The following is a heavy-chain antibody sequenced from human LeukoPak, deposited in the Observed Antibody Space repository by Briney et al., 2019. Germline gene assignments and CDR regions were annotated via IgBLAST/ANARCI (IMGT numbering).Heavy chain of an antibody. CDR2: INPNSGGT. CDR1: GYTFTGYY. V-gene: IGHV1-2*02. CDR3: ARAGYCSGGSCYANFDY. Sequence: GASVKVSCKASGYTFTGYYMHWVRQAPGQGLEWMGWINPNSGGTNYAQKFQGRVTMTRDTSISTAYMELSRLRSDDTAVYYCARAGYCSGGSCYANFDYWGQGTLVTVSS. D-gene: IGHD2-15*01. J-gene: IGHJ4*02.